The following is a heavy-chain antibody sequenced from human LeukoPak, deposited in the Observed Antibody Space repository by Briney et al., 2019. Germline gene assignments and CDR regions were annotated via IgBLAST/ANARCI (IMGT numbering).Heavy chain of an antibody. Sequence: PSETLSLTCTVSGGSISSYYWSWIRQPPGKGLEWIGYIYYSGSTNYNPSLKSRVTISVDTSKNQFSLKPSSVTAADTAVYYCAITKGDSGAFDYWGQGTLVTVSS. V-gene: IGHV4-59*01. J-gene: IGHJ4*02. D-gene: IGHD3-10*01. CDR1: GGSISSYY. CDR3: AITKGDSGAFDY. CDR2: IYYSGST.